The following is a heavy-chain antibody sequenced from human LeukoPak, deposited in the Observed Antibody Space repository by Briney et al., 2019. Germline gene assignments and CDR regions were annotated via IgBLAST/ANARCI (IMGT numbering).Heavy chain of an antibody. D-gene: IGHD6-13*01. J-gene: IGHJ4*02. Sequence: SGGSPRLSCAASGFTFSSYATSWVRQAPGKGLEWVSGISGSGGSTYYADSVKGRFTISRDNSKNTLYLQMNSLRAEDTAVYYCASLPGIAAAGNYWGQGTLVTVSS. CDR1: GFTFSSYA. CDR3: ASLPGIAAAGNY. CDR2: ISGSGGST. V-gene: IGHV3-23*01.